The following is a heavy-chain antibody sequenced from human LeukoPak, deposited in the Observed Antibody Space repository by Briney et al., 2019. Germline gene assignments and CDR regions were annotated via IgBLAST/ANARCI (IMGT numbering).Heavy chain of an antibody. D-gene: IGHD2-2*01. V-gene: IGHV3-30-3*01. CDR1: GFTFSSYA. J-gene: IGHJ3*02. CDR2: ISYDGSNK. Sequence: GGSLRLSCAASGFTFSSYAMHWVRQAPGKGLEWVAVISYDGSNKYYADSVKGRFTISRDNSKNTLYLQMNSLRAEDTAVYYCARGLDIVVVPAPVSIWGQGTMVTVSS. CDR3: ARGLDIVVVPAPVSI.